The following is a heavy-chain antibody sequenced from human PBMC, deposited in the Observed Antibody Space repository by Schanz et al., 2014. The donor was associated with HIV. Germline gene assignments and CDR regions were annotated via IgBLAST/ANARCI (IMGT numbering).Heavy chain of an antibody. Sequence: VQLVGAGGGVVQPGRALRLSCAVSGFIFSNYGMHWVRQGPGKGLEGGAVISYDGSNKYYADSVKGRFTIARDNSKNTLYLQMNSLRAEDTAVYYCAKGLRQWLVLGVSDYWGQGTLVTVSS. CDR1: GFIFSNYG. D-gene: IGHD6-19*01. V-gene: IGHV3-30*18. J-gene: IGHJ4*02. CDR3: AKGLRQWLVLGVSDY. CDR2: ISYDGSNK.